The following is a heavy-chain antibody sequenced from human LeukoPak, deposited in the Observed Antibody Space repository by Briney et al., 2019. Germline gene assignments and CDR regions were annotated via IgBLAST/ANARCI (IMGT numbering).Heavy chain of an antibody. V-gene: IGHV4-59*08. D-gene: IGHD3-22*01. Sequence: SEPLSLTCTVSGDSIRNYYWSWIRQPPGKGLEWIGYISYSGSTNYNPSLKSRVTISVDTSKNQFSLKLSSVTAADTGVYWCARTYYYDNSGHYGLYAFDIWGQGTVVTVSS. CDR1: GDSIRNYY. CDR2: ISYSGST. J-gene: IGHJ3*02. CDR3: ARTYYYDNSGHYGLYAFDI.